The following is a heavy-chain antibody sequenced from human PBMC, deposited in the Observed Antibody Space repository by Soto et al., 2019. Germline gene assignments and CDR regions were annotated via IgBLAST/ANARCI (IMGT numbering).Heavy chain of an antibody. CDR1: GFTFSNYG. D-gene: IGHD4-17*01. J-gene: IGHJ4*02. Sequence: QVLLVESGGTVVQPGTSLRLSCVASGFTFSNYGMHWARQAPGKGLEWVAYLQYDGTYIHYSDSVQGRFTISRDNSRNTLYLQMNSLRAEDTALYYCARNPRPTYGDYADYWGQGTLVTVSS. CDR2: LQYDGTYI. V-gene: IGHV3-33*05. CDR3: ARNPRPTYGDYADY.